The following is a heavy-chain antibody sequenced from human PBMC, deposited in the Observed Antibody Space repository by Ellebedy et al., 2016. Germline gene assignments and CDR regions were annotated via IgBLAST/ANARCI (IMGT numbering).Heavy chain of an antibody. D-gene: IGHD3-10*01. V-gene: IGHV3-74*01. CDR1: GFTFSGYW. J-gene: IGHJ6*02. CDR3: ARGHYYDMDV. CDR2: IDSDGSGT. Sequence: GESLKISCAASGFTFSGYWMHWVRQAPGKGLVWVSRIDSDGSGTIYADSVKGRFPIPRDNAKNTLYLQMNSQRAEDTAVYYCARGHYYDMDVWGQGTTVTVSS.